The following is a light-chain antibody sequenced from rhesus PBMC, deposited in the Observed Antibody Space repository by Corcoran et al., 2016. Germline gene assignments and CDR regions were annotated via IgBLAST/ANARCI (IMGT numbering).Light chain of an antibody. CDR3: QQHNSHPLT. CDR1: QTISSY. Sequence: DIQMTQSPSSLSASVGDRVTITCRASQTISSYLAWYQQKPGKVPKLLVYAASRLESGVPSRFSGSGSGTDFTLTSSSLQPEDFATYYCQQHNSHPLTFGGGTKVEIK. CDR2: AAS. V-gene: IGKV1-44*01. J-gene: IGKJ4*01.